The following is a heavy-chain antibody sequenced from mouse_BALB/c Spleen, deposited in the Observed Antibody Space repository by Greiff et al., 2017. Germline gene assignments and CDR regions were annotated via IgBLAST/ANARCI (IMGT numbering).Heavy chain of an antibody. J-gene: IGHJ3*01. Sequence: VKLMESGPGLVAPSQSLSITCTVSGFSLTSYGVHWVRQPPGKGLEWLGVIWAGGSTNYNSALMSRLSISKDNSKSQVFLKMNSLQTDDTAMYYCARASIYYDYDGAYWGQGTLVTVSA. CDR2: IWAGGST. CDR1: GFSLTSYG. CDR3: ARASIYYDYDGAY. V-gene: IGHV2-9*02. D-gene: IGHD2-4*01.